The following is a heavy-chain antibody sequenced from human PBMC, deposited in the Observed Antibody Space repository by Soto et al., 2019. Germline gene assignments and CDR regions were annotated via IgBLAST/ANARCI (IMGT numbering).Heavy chain of an antibody. CDR1: GGSISSGGYY. Sequence: QVQLQESGPGLVKPSQTLSLTCTVSGGSISSGGYYWSWIRQHPGKGLEWIGYIYYSGSTYYNPSLKSRVTISVDTSKNQFSLKLSSVTAADTAVYYCASQEITIFGVVIIPISPDYWGQGTLVTVSS. CDR3: ASQEITIFGVVIIPISPDY. J-gene: IGHJ4*02. CDR2: IYYSGST. D-gene: IGHD3-3*01. V-gene: IGHV4-31*03.